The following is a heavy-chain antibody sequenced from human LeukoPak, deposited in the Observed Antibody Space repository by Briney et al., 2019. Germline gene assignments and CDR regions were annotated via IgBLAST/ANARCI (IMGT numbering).Heavy chain of an antibody. Sequence: SETLSLTCTVSGVSISSSDYYWGWIRQPPGRGLEWIGTIYYSGSTSYNPSLKSRVTMSVDTSKNQFSLKLNSVTAADTAVYYCARHHRSGYYEVDYWGQGTLVTVSS. V-gene: IGHV4-39*01. D-gene: IGHD6-25*01. CDR2: IYYSGST. J-gene: IGHJ4*02. CDR3: ARHHRSGYYEVDY. CDR1: GVSISSSDYY.